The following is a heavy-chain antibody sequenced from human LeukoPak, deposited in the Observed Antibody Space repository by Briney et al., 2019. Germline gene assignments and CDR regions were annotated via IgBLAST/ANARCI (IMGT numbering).Heavy chain of an antibody. J-gene: IGHJ5*02. Sequence: GGSLRLSCAASGFTFDDYGMSWVRQAPGKGLEWVSGINWNGGSTGYADSVKGRFTISRDNAKNSLYLQMNSLRAEDTAVYYCARGRQNYYDSIWFDPWGQGTLVTVSS. CDR2: INWNGGST. D-gene: IGHD3-22*01. V-gene: IGHV3-20*04. CDR3: ARGRQNYYDSIWFDP. CDR1: GFTFDDYG.